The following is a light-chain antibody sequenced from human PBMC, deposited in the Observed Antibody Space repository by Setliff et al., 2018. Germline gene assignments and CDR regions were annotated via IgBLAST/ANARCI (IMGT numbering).Light chain of an antibody. CDR3: CSYAGSYTFLYV. Sequence: QSVLTQPRSVSGSPGQSVTISCTGTSSDVGGYNYVSWYQQHPGKAPKLMIYDVSKRPSGVPDRFSGSKSGNTASLTISGLQAEDEADYYCCSYAGSYTFLYVLGTGTKVTV. J-gene: IGLJ1*01. CDR1: SSDVGGYNY. V-gene: IGLV2-11*01. CDR2: DVS.